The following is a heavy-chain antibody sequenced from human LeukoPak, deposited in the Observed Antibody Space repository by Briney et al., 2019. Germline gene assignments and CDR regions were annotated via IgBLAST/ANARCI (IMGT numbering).Heavy chain of an antibody. J-gene: IGHJ4*02. CDR1: GFTFSSYW. Sequence: GGSLRLSCAASGFTFSSYWMHWVRQAPGKGLVWVSRIRTDGTITTYADSVKGRFSISRDNAKNTLYLQVNSLRVEDTAVYYCAKDVSSDWPSAGFDYWGQGTLVTVSS. CDR2: IRTDGTIT. D-gene: IGHD6-19*01. CDR3: AKDVSSDWPSAGFDY. V-gene: IGHV3-74*03.